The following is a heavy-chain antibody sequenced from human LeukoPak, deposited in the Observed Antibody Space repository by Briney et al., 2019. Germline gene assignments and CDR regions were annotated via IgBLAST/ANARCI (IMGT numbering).Heavy chain of an antibody. CDR2: ISYDGSNK. Sequence: PGGSLRLSCAASGLTLSSYAMHWVRQAPGKGLEWVAVISYDGSNKYYADSVKGRFTISRDNAKNSLNLQMNSLRAEDTAVYYCARDGGDIWGQGTMVTVSS. J-gene: IGHJ3*02. D-gene: IGHD3-10*01. CDR1: GLTLSSYA. V-gene: IGHV3-30-3*01. CDR3: ARDGGDI.